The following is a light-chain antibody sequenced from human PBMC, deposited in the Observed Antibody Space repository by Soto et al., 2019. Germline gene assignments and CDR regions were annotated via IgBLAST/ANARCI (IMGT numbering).Light chain of an antibody. V-gene: IGKV3-20*01. CDR3: QQYNNWPQT. CDR2: DAS. Sequence: EIVLTQSPGTLSLSPGERATLSCRASQSVSSSSLAWYQQKRGQAPRLLIHDASSRATGIPDRFSGSGSGTDFTLTISSLQSEDFAFYYCQQYNNWPQTFGQGTKVEIK. J-gene: IGKJ2*01. CDR1: QSVSSSS.